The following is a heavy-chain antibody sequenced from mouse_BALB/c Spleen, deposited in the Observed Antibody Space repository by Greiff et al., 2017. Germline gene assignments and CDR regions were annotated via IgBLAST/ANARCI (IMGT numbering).Heavy chain of an antibody. Sequence: EVKLVESGGGLVQPGGSLKLSCAASGFTFSSYTMSWVRQTPEKRLEWVAYISNGGGSTYYPDTVKGRFTISRDNAKNTLYLQMSSLKSEDTAMYYCARHGRDGYPFAYWGQGTLVTVSA. CDR3: ARHGRDGYPFAY. CDR2: ISNGGGST. D-gene: IGHD2-3*01. V-gene: IGHV5-12-2*01. CDR1: GFTFSSYT. J-gene: IGHJ3*01.